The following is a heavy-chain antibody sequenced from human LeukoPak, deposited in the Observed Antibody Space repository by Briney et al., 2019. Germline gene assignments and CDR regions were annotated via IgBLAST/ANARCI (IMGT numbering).Heavy chain of an antibody. CDR1: GGSISSYY. J-gene: IGHJ3*02. V-gene: IGHV4-59*12. Sequence: PSETLSLTCTVSGGSISSYYWSWIRQPPGKGLEWIGYIYYSGSTNYNPSLKSRVTISVDTSKNQFSLKLSSMTAADTAVYYCARANYDSSGYYGDAFDIWGQGTMVTVSS. CDR3: ARANYDSSGYYGDAFDI. D-gene: IGHD3-22*01. CDR2: IYYSGST.